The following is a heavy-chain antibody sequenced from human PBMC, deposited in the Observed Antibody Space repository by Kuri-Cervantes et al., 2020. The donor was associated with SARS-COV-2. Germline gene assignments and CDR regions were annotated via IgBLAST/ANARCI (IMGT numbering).Heavy chain of an antibody. CDR2: ISSSSSTI. Sequence: GESLKISCAASGFTFSSYSMNWVRQAPGKGLEWVSYISSSSSTIYYADSVKGRFTISRDNSKNTLNLQMTSLRTDDTGVYYRWTATSRAGPDYWGQGTLVTVSS. V-gene: IGHV3-48*01. CDR1: GFTFSSYS. CDR3: WTATSRAGPDY. D-gene: IGHD3/OR15-3a*01. J-gene: IGHJ4*02.